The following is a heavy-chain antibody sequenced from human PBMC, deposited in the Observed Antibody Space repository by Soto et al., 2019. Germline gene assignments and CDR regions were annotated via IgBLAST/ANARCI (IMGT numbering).Heavy chain of an antibody. J-gene: IGHJ6*02. CDR1: GFTFSSYS. V-gene: IGHV3-30*18. CDR2: ISYDGSNK. CDR3: AKSLEYSSSWYETLHYYYYGMDV. D-gene: IGHD6-13*01. Sequence: GGSLRLSCAASGFTFSSYSMNWVRQAPGKGLEWVAVISYDGSNKYYADSVKGRFTISRDNSKNTLYLQMNSLRAEDTAVYYCAKSLEYSSSWYETLHYYYYGMDVWGQGNTVTVSS.